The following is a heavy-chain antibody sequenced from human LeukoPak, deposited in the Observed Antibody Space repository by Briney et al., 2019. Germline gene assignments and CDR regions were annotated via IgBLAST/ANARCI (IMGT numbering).Heavy chain of an antibody. CDR2: INHSGST. Sequence: SETLSLTCAVYGGSFSGYYWSWIRQPPGKGLEWIGEINHSGSTNYNPSLKSRVTISVDTSKNQFSLKLSSVTAADTAVYYCARGHVTPDYYDSSGYEEFDYWGQGTLVTVSS. CDR3: ARGHVTPDYYDSSGYEEFDY. D-gene: IGHD3-22*01. J-gene: IGHJ4*02. V-gene: IGHV4-34*01. CDR1: GGSFSGYY.